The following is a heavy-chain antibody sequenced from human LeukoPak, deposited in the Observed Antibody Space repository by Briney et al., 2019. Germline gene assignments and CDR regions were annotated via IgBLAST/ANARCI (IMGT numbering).Heavy chain of an antibody. Sequence: GGSLRLSCVGSGFTISNYWMHWVRQAPGKGLEWVSAISGSGDSTYYADSVKGRFTISRDNSKNTLYLQMNSLRAEDTAVYYCAKDKKYYDSSLFDYWGQGTLVTVSS. CDR2: ISGSGDST. D-gene: IGHD3-22*01. J-gene: IGHJ4*02. CDR1: GFTISNYW. V-gene: IGHV3-23*01. CDR3: AKDKKYYDSSLFDY.